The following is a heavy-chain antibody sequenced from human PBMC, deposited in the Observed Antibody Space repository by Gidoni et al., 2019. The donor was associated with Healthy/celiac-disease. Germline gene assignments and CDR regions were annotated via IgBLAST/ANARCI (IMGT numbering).Heavy chain of an antibody. Sequence: QVQLAQSGAEVKKPGVSVKVSCKASGYTFTSYYMHWVLLAPGQGLEWMGIINPSGGSTSYAQKIQDRVTMTRDTSTSTVYMELSSLRSEDAAVYYCAREVVNDILTGTSLGMDYWGKGTLVTVSS. CDR3: AREVVNDILTGTSLGMDY. J-gene: IGHJ4*02. CDR1: GYTFTSYY. V-gene: IGHV1-46*01. CDR2: INPSGGST. D-gene: IGHD3-9*01.